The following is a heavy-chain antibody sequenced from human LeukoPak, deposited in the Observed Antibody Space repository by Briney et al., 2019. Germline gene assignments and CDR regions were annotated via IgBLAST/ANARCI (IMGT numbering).Heavy chain of an antibody. J-gene: IGHJ6*03. V-gene: IGHV1-69*05. D-gene: IGHD3-3*01. Sequence: SVKVSCKASGGTFSSYAISWVRRAPGQGLEWMGGIIPIFGTANYAQKFQGRVTITTDESTSTAYMELSSLRSEDTAVYYCARCYDFWSGYYYYMDVWGKGTTVTVYS. CDR3: ARCYDFWSGYYYYMDV. CDR1: GGTFSSYA. CDR2: IIPIFGTA.